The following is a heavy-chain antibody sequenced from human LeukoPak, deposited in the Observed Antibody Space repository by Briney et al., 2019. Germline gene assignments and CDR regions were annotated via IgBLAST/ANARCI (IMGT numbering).Heavy chain of an antibody. CDR2: ISGSGGST. CDR1: GFTFSSYA. V-gene: IGHV3-23*01. Sequence: GGSLRLSRAASGFTFSSYAMSWVRQAPGKGLEWVSAISGSGGSTYYADSVKGRFTISRDNSKNTLYLQMNSLRAEDTAVYYCAKGFCSSTSCYVLNYFDYWGQGTLVTVSS. CDR3: AKGFCSSTSCYVLNYFDY. D-gene: IGHD2-2*01. J-gene: IGHJ4*02.